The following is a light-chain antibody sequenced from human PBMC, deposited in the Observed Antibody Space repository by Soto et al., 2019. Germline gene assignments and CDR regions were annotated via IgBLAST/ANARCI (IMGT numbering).Light chain of an antibody. CDR3: QQYNNWPPLT. J-gene: IGKJ4*01. CDR1: QSVSSN. CDR2: GAS. Sequence: EIWMTQSPATLSVSPGERATLSCRASQSVSSNLAWYQQKPGQAPRLLIYGASTRATGIPARFSGSGSGTEFTLTISSLQSEDFAVYYCQQYNNWPPLTFGGGTKVDIK. V-gene: IGKV3-15*01.